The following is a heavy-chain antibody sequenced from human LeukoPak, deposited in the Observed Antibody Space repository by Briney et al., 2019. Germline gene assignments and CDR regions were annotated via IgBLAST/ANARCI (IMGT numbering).Heavy chain of an antibody. Sequence: PGGSLRLSCAASGFTFSDYYMSWIRQAPGKGLEWVSYISSSGSTIYYADSVKGRFTISRDNAKNSLYLQMNGLRAEDTAVYYCAGTADEYYYYYYMDVWGKGTTVTVSS. D-gene: IGHD2-2*01. CDR3: AGTADEYYYYYYMDV. J-gene: IGHJ6*03. CDR1: GFTFSDYY. CDR2: ISSSGSTI. V-gene: IGHV3-11*01.